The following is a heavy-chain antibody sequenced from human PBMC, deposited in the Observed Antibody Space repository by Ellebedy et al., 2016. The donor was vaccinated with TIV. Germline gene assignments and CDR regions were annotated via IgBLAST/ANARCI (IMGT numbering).Heavy chain of an antibody. CDR1: GFTFSSYS. D-gene: IGHD3-10*01. V-gene: IGHV3-21*01. J-gene: IGHJ6*02. CDR3: ARTYGSGSSTHYYGMDV. CDR2: ISSSSYI. Sequence: PGGSLRLSCAASGFTFSSYSMNWVRQAPGKGLEWVSSISSSSYIYYADSVKGRFTISRDNAKNSLYLQMNSLRAEDTAVYYCARTYGSGSSTHYYGMDVWGQGTLVTVSS.